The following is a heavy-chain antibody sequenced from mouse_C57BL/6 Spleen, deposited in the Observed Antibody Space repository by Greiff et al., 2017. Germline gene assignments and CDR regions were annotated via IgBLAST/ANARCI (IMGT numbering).Heavy chain of an antibody. Sequence: VQLQQPGAELVKPGASVKMSCKASGYTFTSYWITWVKQRPGQGLEWIGDIYPGSGSTNYNEKFKSKATLTVDTSSSTAYMQLSSLTSEDSAVSYCARYYYGSSYGYFDVWGTGTTVTVSS. V-gene: IGHV1-55*01. J-gene: IGHJ1*03. CDR3: ARYYYGSSYGYFDV. CDR2: IYPGSGST. D-gene: IGHD1-1*01. CDR1: GYTFTSYW.